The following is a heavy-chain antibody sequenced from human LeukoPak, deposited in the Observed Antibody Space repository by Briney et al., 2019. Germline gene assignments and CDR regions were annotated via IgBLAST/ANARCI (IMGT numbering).Heavy chain of an antibody. CDR2: ISGSGGST. CDR3: AKRYGSGSYPDAFDI. D-gene: IGHD3-10*01. Sequence: GGSLRLSCAASGFTFSSYAMSWVRQAPGKGLEWVSAISGSGGSTYYADSVKGRFTISRDNSKNTLYLQMNSPRAEDTAVYYCAKRYGSGSYPDAFDIWGQGTMVTVSS. V-gene: IGHV3-23*01. J-gene: IGHJ3*02. CDR1: GFTFSSYA.